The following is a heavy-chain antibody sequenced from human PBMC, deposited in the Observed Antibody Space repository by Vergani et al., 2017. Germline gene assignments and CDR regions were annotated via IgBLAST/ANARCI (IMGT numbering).Heavy chain of an antibody. CDR2: ISYDGSNK. D-gene: IGHD6-19*01. Sequence: VQLVESGGGLVQPGGSLRLSCAASGFTFSSYSMNWVRQAPGKGLEWVAVISYDGSNKYYADSVKGRFTISRDNSKNTLYLQMNSLRAEDTAVYYCARGPIAVAGTYYYYYMDVWGKGTTVTVSS. V-gene: IGHV3-30*03. CDR3: ARGPIAVAGTYYYYYMDV. J-gene: IGHJ6*03. CDR1: GFTFSSYS.